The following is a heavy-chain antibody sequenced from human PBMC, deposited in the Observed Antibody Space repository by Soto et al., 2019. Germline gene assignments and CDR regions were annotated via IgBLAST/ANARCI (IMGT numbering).Heavy chain of an antibody. D-gene: IGHD1-1*01. Sequence: QVQLVQSGAEVKKPGSSVKVSCKASGGTFISYAISWVRQAPGQGLEWMGGIIPIFGTSNYAQKFQGRVTITADESTSTAYMDLSSLRSEDTAVYYCAIPRGSAGTHYFDYWGQGTLVTVSS. CDR2: IIPIFGTS. CDR1: GGTFISYA. J-gene: IGHJ4*02. V-gene: IGHV1-69*01. CDR3: AIPRGSAGTHYFDY.